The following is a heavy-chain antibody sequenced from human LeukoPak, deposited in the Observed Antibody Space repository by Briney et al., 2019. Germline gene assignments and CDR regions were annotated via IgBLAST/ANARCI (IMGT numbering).Heavy chain of an antibody. CDR3: ASTGTRGSITMVVVT. CDR2: IYYSGSP. V-gene: IGHV4-39*01. D-gene: IGHD3-22*01. J-gene: IGHJ5*02. Sequence: SETLSLTCTVSGGSISSSSYYWGRIRQPPGKGLEWIGRIYYSGSPYYNPTLKSRVTISVDTSKNQFSLKLSSVTAADTAVYYCASTGTRGSITMVVVTWGQGTLVTVSS. CDR1: GGSISSSSYY.